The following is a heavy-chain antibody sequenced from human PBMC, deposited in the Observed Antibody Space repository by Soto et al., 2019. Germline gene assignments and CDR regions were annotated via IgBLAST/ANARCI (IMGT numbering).Heavy chain of an antibody. CDR1: GYSFTSYW. J-gene: IGHJ5*02. Sequence: GESLKISCKGSGYSFTSYWIGWVRQMPGKGLEWMGSIYPGDSDTRYSPSFQGQVTISADKSISTAYLQWSSLKASDTAMYYCATTYYDFWRGYYMSKQPPHWFDPWGQGTLVTVSS. V-gene: IGHV5-51*01. CDR3: ATTYYDFWRGYYMSKQPPHWFDP. D-gene: IGHD3-3*01. CDR2: IYPGDSDT.